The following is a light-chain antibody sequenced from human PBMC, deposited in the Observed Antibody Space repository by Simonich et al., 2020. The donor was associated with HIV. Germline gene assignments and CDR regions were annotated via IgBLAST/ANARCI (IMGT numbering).Light chain of an antibody. V-gene: IGKV2D-29*02. Sequence: DVVMTQTPLSLSVTPGQPASISCKSSQSLLHSDGKTYLYWYLQKPGQSPQLLIYEVSNRFSGVPDRFSGSGSGTDFTLTISSLEPEDFALYYCQQRSNWPLTFGPGTKVDIK. CDR3: QQRSNWPLT. J-gene: IGKJ3*01. CDR1: QSLLHSDGKTY. CDR2: EVS.